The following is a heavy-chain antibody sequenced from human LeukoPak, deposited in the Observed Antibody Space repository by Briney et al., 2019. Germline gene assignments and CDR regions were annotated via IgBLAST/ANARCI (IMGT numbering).Heavy chain of an antibody. D-gene: IGHD3-10*01. J-gene: IGHJ4*02. CDR2: ISGSGGST. Sequence: TGGSLRLSCAASGFTFSSYAMSWVRQAPGKGLEWVSAISGSGGSTYYADSVRGRFTISRDNSKNTLYLQMNSLRAEDTAVYYCAKDDYGSGSSYYWGQGTLVTVSS. CDR3: AKDDYGSGSSYY. CDR1: GFTFSSYA. V-gene: IGHV3-23*01.